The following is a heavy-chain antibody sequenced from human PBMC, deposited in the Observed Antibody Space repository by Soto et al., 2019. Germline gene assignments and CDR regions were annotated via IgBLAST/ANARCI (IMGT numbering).Heavy chain of an antibody. V-gene: IGHV3-9*01. CDR2: ISWNSDNI. Sequence: GGSLRLSCAASGFTFDDYAMHWVRQAPGKGLGWVSGISWNSDNIGYADSVKGRLTISRDNVKNSLYLQMNSLRAEDTALYYCAKDLYSNYGDAFDICGQGTMVTVSS. D-gene: IGHD4-4*01. CDR1: GFTFDDYA. CDR3: AKDLYSNYGDAFDI. J-gene: IGHJ3*02.